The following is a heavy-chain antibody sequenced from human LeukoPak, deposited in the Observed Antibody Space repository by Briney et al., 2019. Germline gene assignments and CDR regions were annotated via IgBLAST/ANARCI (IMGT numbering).Heavy chain of an antibody. CDR2: IYHSGST. CDR3: ARRRITMVRGEGWFDP. V-gene: IGHV4-38-2*01. CDR1: GYSISSGYY. D-gene: IGHD3-10*01. J-gene: IGHJ5*02. Sequence: SETLSLTCAVSGYSISSGYYWGWIRQPPGKGLEWIGSIYHSGSTYYNPSFKSRVTMSVDTSKNQFSLKLSSVTAADTAVYYCARRRITMVRGEGWFDPWGQGTLVTVSS.